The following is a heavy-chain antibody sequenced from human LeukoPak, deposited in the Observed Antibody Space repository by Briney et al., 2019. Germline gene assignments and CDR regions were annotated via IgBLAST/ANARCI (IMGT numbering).Heavy chain of an antibody. Sequence: PGRSLRLSCAASGFTFSSYGMHWVRQAPGKGLEWVAVISYDGSNKYYADSVKGRFTISRDNSKNTLYLQMNSLRAEDTAVYYCAKEANYGGNSGDGAFDIWGQGTMVTVSS. CDR2: ISYDGSNK. J-gene: IGHJ3*02. CDR3: AKEANYGGNSGDGAFDI. D-gene: IGHD4-23*01. V-gene: IGHV3-30*18. CDR1: GFTFSSYG.